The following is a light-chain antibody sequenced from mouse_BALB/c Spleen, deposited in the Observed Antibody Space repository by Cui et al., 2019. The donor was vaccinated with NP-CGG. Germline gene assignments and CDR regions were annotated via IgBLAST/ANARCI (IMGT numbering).Light chain of an antibody. CDR3: ALWYSNHWV. Sequence: QAVVTQKCALTTSPGETVTLTCHSSTGAVTTSNYANWVQEKPDHLFTGLIGGTNNRAPGVPARFSGSLVGDKAALTITGAQTEDEAIYFCALWYSNHWVFGGGTKLTVL. J-gene: IGLJ1*01. V-gene: IGLV1*01. CDR2: GTN. CDR1: TGAVTTSNY.